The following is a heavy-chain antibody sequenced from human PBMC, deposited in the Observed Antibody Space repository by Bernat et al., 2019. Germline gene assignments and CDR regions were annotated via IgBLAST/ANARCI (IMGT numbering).Heavy chain of an antibody. CDR3: AKVWFGSYYYYYGMDV. V-gene: IGHV3-23*04. CDR1: GFTFSSYA. Sequence: EVQLVESGGGLVKPGGSLRLSCAASGFTFSSYAMSWVRQAPGKGLEWVSAISGSGGSTYYADSVKGRFTISRDNSKNTLYLQMNSLRAEDTAVYYCAKVWFGSYYYYYGMDVWGQGTTVTVSS. CDR2: ISGSGGST. D-gene: IGHD3-10*01. J-gene: IGHJ6*02.